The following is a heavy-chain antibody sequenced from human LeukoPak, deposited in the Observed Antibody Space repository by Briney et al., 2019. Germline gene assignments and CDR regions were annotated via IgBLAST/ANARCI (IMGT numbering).Heavy chain of an antibody. CDR1: GFTFSSYA. CDR3: AKDLGSSGWYIDY. CDR2: ISGSGDST. Sequence: GGSLRLSCAASGFTFSSYAMSWVRQAPGKGLEWVSSISGSGDSTYYADSVKGRFTISRDNSKNTLYLQMNSLRAEDTAVYYCAKDLGSSGWYIDYWGQGTLVTVSS. J-gene: IGHJ4*02. V-gene: IGHV3-23*01. D-gene: IGHD6-19*01.